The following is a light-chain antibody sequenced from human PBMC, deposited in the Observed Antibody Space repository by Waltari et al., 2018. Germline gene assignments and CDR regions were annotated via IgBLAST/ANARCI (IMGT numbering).Light chain of an antibody. CDR1: ALTKQY. V-gene: IGLV3-25*03. J-gene: IGLJ2*01. Sequence: SYKLTQPYSVSVSPGQTARITCSGDALTKQYVHWYQQKPGQAPVILISKDSERPSGIPERFSGSSSGAIVTLTITGVQAEDEADYYCQSTDSSGTDVVFGGGTKLNVL. CDR2: KDS. CDR3: QSTDSSGTDVV.